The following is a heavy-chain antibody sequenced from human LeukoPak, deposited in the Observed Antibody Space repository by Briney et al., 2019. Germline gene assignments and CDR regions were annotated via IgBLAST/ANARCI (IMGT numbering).Heavy chain of an antibody. CDR3: ARIFIRNGYSSYFDC. V-gene: IGHV4-4*07. CDR1: GGSINSYY. D-gene: IGHD5-18*01. Sequence: SETLSLTCTVSGGSINSYYWSWVRQPAGKGLEWIGHIYASGTTNYNSSLKSRVTMSVDTSKNQFSLRLRPVTAADTAVYYCARIFIRNGYSSYFDCWGQGTLVTVSS. J-gene: IGHJ4*02. CDR2: IYASGTT.